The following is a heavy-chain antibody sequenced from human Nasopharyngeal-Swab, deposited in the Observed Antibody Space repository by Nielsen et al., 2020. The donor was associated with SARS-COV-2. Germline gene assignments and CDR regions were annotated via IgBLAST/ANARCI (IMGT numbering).Heavy chain of an antibody. D-gene: IGHD6-13*01. CDR1: GFTFDDYA. Sequence: GGSLRLSCAASGFTFDDYAMHWVRQAPGKGLEWVSGISWNSGSIGYADSVKGRFTISRDNAKNSLYLQMNSLRAEDTAVYYCARTIAAAGPYGMDVWGQGTTVTVSS. J-gene: IGHJ6*02. CDR2: ISWNSGSI. CDR3: ARTIAAAGPYGMDV. V-gene: IGHV3-9*01.